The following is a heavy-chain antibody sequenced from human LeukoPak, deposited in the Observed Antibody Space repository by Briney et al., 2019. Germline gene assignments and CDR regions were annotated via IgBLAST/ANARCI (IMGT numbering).Heavy chain of an antibody. J-gene: IGHJ4*02. D-gene: IGHD4-23*01. CDR3: ATELRWKDH. Sequence: ASVKVSCKASGFIFTKYGISWVRQTPGQGLEWMGYMKPNSGNTGYAQKFQGRVTMTRDTSISTAYMELSGLTSEDTAVYYCATELRWKDHWGQGTLVTVSS. V-gene: IGHV1-8*01. CDR2: MKPNSGNT. CDR1: GFIFTKYG.